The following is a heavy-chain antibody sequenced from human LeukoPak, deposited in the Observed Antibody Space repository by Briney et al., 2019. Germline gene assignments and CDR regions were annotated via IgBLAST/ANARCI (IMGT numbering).Heavy chain of an antibody. J-gene: IGHJ4*02. CDR2: ISAYNGIT. CDR3: ARAQYSTGWYDY. CDR1: GYTFISHD. D-gene: IGHD6-19*01. V-gene: IGHV1-18*01. Sequence: ASVKVSCKTSGYTFISHDITWVRQAPGRGREWMGWISAYNGITNYAQKLQGRVTMTTDTLTSTAYMELRSLRSDDTAVYYCARAQYSTGWYDYWGQGTLVTVSS.